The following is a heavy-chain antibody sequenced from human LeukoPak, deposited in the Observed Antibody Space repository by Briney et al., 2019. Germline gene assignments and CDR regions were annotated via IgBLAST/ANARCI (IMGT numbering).Heavy chain of an antibody. CDR1: GGSISSYY. V-gene: IGHV4-4*07. CDR2: IYTSGST. CDR3: ARYSSGWTENWFDP. D-gene: IGHD6-19*01. J-gene: IGHJ5*02. Sequence: SETLSLTCTVSGGSISSYYWSWIRQPAGKGLEWIGRIYTSGSTNYNPSLKSRVTMSVDTSKNQFSLKLSSVTAADTAVYYCARYSSGWTENWFDPWGQGTLVTVSS.